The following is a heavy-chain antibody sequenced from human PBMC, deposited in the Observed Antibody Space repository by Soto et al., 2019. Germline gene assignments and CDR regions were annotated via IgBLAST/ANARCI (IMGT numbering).Heavy chain of an antibody. D-gene: IGHD6-13*01. V-gene: IGHV3-30-3*01. CDR1: GFTFSSYA. J-gene: IGHJ4*02. Sequence: QVQLVESGGGVVQPGRSLRLSCAASGFTFSSYAMHWVRQAPGKGLEWVAVISYDGSNKYYADSVKGRFTISRDNSKNTLYLQMNSLRAEDTAVYYCLTATGIAAAGADFDYWGQGTLVTVSS. CDR2: ISYDGSNK. CDR3: LTATGIAAAGADFDY.